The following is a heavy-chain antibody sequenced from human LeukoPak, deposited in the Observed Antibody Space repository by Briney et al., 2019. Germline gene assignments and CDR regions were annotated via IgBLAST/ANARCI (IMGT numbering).Heavy chain of an antibody. D-gene: IGHD2-8*02. CDR3: ARDLLLGY. V-gene: IGHV3-53*01. Sequence: GGSLRLSCAASGFTVSSNYMSWVRQAPGKGLEWVSAIYTGGSTYYADSVKGRFTISRDNSKNTLYLQMNGLRAEDTAVYYCARDLLLGYWGQGALVTVSS. J-gene: IGHJ4*02. CDR1: GFTVSSNY. CDR2: IYTGGST.